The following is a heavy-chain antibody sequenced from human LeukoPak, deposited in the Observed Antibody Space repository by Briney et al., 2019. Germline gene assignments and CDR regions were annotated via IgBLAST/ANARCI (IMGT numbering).Heavy chain of an antibody. CDR3: ARWASSTANSLWNRYYYGMDV. V-gene: IGHV3-30-3*01. J-gene: IGHJ6*02. CDR2: ISYDGSNK. D-gene: IGHD2-2*01. CDR1: GFTFSSYA. Sequence: GGFLRLSCAASGFTFSSYAMHWVRQAPGKGLEWVAVISYDGSNKYYADSVKGRFTISRDNSKNTLYLQMNSLRAEDTAVYYCARWASSTANSLWNRYYYGMDVWGQGTTVTVSS.